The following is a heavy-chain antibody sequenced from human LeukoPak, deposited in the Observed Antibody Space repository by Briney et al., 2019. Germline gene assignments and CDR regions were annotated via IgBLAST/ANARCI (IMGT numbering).Heavy chain of an antibody. CDR3: ARTSRHFYGSGTNLTPWPAGMDV. CDR2: IYYSGST. J-gene: IGHJ6*02. CDR1: GGSISSGGYY. Sequence: DPSETLSLTCTVSGGSISSGGYYWSWIRQHPGKGLEWIGYIYYSGSTYYNPSLKSRVTISVDTSKNQFSLNLDSATAADTAVYYCARTSRHFYGSGTNLTPWPAGMDVWGQGTTVTVSS. D-gene: IGHD3-10*01. V-gene: IGHV4-31*03.